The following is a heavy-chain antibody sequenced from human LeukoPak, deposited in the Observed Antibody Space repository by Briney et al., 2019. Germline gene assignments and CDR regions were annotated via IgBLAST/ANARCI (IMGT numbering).Heavy chain of an antibody. D-gene: IGHD4/OR15-4a*01. V-gene: IGHV4-59*01. CDR2: IYYSGST. Sequence: SETLSLTCIVSGRSISSIYWSWVRQPPGKGREWIGYIYYSGSTNYNPSLKSRVTISVDTSKTQVTVKLSSVTAADTAVYYCGRETITSDAIDIWGKGTMVTVSS. CDR3: GRETITSDAIDI. CDR1: GRSISSIY. J-gene: IGHJ3*02.